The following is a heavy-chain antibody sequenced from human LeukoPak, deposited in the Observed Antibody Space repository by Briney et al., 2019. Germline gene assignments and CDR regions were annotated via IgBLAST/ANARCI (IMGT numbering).Heavy chain of an antibody. CDR1: GGSISSGSYY. D-gene: IGHD3-10*01. CDR2: IYTSGST. J-gene: IGHJ4*02. CDR3: ARDTYYYGSGSYRLDY. Sequence: SETLSLTCTVSGGSISSGSYYWSWIRQPAGKGLEWIGRIYTSGSTNYNPSLKSRVTISVDTSKNQFSLKLSSVTAADTAVYYCARDTYYYGSGSYRLDYWGQGTLVTVSS. V-gene: IGHV4-61*02.